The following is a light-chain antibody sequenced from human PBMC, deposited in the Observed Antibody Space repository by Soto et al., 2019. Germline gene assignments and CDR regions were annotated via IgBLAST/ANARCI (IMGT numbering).Light chain of an antibody. V-gene: IGLV2-11*01. Sequence: QSALTQPRSVSGSPGQSVTISCTGTSSDVGGYNFVSWYQQYPGKAPKLIIYDVTKGPSGVPDRFSGSKSGNTASLTISGLQTDDEADYYCSSYTTSSAYWVFGGGTKVTVL. CDR3: SSYTTSSAYWV. J-gene: IGLJ3*02. CDR2: DVT. CDR1: SSDVGGYNF.